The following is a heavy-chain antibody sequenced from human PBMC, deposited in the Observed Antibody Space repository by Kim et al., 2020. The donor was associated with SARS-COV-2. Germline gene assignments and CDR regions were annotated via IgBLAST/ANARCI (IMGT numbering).Heavy chain of an antibody. J-gene: IGHJ4*02. CDR1: GFTFSSYA. CDR2: ISSNGGST. V-gene: IGHV3-64*01. Sequence: GGSLRLSCAASGFTFSSYAMHWVRQAPGKGLEYVSAISSNGGSTYYANSVKGRFTISRDNSKNTLYLQMGSLRAEDMAVYYCARDFGYAPEGPDYWGQGTLVTVSS. CDR3: ARDFGYAPEGPDY. D-gene: IGHD5-18*01.